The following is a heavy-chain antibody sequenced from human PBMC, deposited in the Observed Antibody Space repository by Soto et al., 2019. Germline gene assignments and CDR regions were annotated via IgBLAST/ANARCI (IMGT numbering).Heavy chain of an antibody. CDR3: ARGHDIVLMVYVTFDY. CDR1: GGSFSGYY. CDR2: INHSGST. V-gene: IGHV4-34*01. D-gene: IGHD2-8*01. Sequence: QVQLQQWGAGLLKPSETLSLTCAVYGGSFSGYYWSWIRQPPGKGLEWIGEINHSGSTNYNPSLKSRVTISVDTSKNQFSLKLSSVTAADTAVYYCARGHDIVLMVYVTFDYWGQGTLVTVSS. J-gene: IGHJ4*02.